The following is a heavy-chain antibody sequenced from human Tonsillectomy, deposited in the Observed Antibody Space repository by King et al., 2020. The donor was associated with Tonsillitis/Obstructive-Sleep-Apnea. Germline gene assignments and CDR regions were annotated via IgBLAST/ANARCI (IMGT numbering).Heavy chain of an antibody. CDR1: GFSFSVYS. J-gene: IGHJ6*03. CDR3: ARVPPAMLNFYRDV. Sequence: VQLVESGGGLVKPGGSLRLSCAASGFSFSVYSMNWVRQAPGKGLEWVSSLSGSSNDISYGDSVKGRFTISRDNAKNSLYLQMNSLRAEDTAVYYCARVPPAMLNFYRDVWGNGATVTVSS. V-gene: IGHV3-21*01. D-gene: IGHD3-16*01. CDR2: LSGSSNDI.